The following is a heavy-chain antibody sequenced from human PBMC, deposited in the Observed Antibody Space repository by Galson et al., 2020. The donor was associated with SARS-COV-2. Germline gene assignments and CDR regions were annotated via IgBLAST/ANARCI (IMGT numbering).Heavy chain of an antibody. D-gene: IGHD3-9*01. Sequence: GESLKISCAASGFNFDDYAMHWVRQAPGKGLEWVSLLRWDGGSTYYADSVKGRFTISRDNSKNSLYLQMNSLRAEDTALYYCAKGGLRYFDGLPPASEYFQHRGQGTLVSVFS. CDR1: GFNFDDYA. V-gene: IGHV3-43D*04. CDR3: AKGGLRYFDGLPPASEYFQH. CDR2: LRWDGGST. J-gene: IGHJ1*01.